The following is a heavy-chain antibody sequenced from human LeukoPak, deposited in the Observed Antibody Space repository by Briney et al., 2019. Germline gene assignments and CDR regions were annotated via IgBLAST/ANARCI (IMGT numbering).Heavy chain of an antibody. CDR2: IYSSGSN. CDR3: AREPTSGREPTSGRPLDY. Sequence: PSETLSLTCMVSGGSISGYFWSWIRQPAGKGLEWIGRIYSSGSNNYNPSLKSRVTMSLDTSKNHFSLNLSSLTAADTAVYYCAREPTSGREPTSGRPLDYWGQGTLVTVSS. J-gene: IGHJ4*02. V-gene: IGHV4-4*07. D-gene: IGHD5-12*01. CDR1: GGSISGYF.